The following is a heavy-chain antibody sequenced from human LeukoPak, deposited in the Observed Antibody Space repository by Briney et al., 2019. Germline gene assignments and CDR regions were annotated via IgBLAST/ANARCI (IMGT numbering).Heavy chain of an antibody. D-gene: IGHD6-13*01. V-gene: IGHV3-49*04. Sequence: GGSLRLSCTASGFTFGDYAMSWVRQAPGKGLEWVGFIRSKAYGGTTEYAASVKGRFTISRDDSKSIAYLQMNSLKTEDTAVYYCTRFQGGSWLPGYMDVWGKGTTVTISS. CDR3: TRFQGGSWLPGYMDV. CDR1: GFTFGDYA. CDR2: IRSKAYGGTT. J-gene: IGHJ6*03.